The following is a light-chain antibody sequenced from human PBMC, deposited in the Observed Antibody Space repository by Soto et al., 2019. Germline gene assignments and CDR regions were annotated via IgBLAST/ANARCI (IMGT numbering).Light chain of an antibody. CDR2: ATS. Sequence: TQSPATLSVSPGERATLSCRASQSVSSNLAWYQQKPGQAPRLLIYATSSRATGIPDRFSGSGSGTDFTLTISRLEPEDFAVYYCQQYGRSGTFGQGTKVDTK. CDR3: QQYGRSGT. V-gene: IGKV3-20*01. J-gene: IGKJ1*01. CDR1: QSVSSN.